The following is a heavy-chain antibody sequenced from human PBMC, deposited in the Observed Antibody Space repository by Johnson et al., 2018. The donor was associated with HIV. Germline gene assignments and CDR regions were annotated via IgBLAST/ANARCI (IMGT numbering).Heavy chain of an antibody. CDR2: ISYAGSNK. D-gene: IGHD3-22*01. V-gene: IGHV3-30*14. CDR3: ATPLAHYDSSAYGGGAFDI. J-gene: IGHJ3*02. Sequence: QVQLVESGGGLVQPGGSLILSCAASGFTFSSNAMHWVRQAPGKGLERVVVISYAGSNKSYADSVNGRFTISRDNSKNTLYLQMDSLRAEDTAVYYCATPLAHYDSSAYGGGAFDIWGQGTMVTVSS. CDR1: GFTFSSNA.